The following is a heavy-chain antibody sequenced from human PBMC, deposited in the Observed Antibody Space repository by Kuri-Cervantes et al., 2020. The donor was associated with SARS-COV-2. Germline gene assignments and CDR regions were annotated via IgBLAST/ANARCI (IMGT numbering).Heavy chain of an antibody. D-gene: IGHD3-3*01. J-gene: IGHJ6*03. CDR1: GFTISSYN. Sequence: ESLKISCAASGFTISSYNMNWVRQPPGKGLEWIGSIYYSGSTYYNPSLKSRVTISLDTSKNQFSLKLSSVTAADTAVYYCRYSGWSGPYYYYMDVWGKGTTVTVSS. V-gene: IGHV4-59*05. CDR3: RYSGWSGPYYYYMDV. CDR2: IYYSGST.